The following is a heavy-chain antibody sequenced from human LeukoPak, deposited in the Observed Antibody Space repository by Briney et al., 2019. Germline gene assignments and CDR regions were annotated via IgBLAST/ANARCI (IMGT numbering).Heavy chain of an antibody. Sequence: GSLRLSCAASGFTFSSYGMDWVRQAPGKGLEWIGEINHSGSTNYNPSLKSRVTISVDTSKNQFSLKLSSVTAADTAVYYCARARHYYGSGSYYDGYYFDYWGQGTLVTVSS. J-gene: IGHJ4*02. V-gene: IGHV4-34*01. CDR2: INHSGST. D-gene: IGHD3-10*01. CDR1: GFTFSSYG. CDR3: ARARHYYGSGSYYDGYYFDY.